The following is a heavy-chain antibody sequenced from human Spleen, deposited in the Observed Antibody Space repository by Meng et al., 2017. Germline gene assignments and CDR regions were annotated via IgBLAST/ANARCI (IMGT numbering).Heavy chain of an antibody. D-gene: IGHD6-19*01. CDR1: GFTFTDAW. CDR3: EPPIPIPVAVGY. V-gene: IGHV3-15*01. CDR2: IKSKTDGGTP. J-gene: IGHJ4*02. Sequence: GGSLRLSCAASGFTFTDAWMTWVRQAPGKGLEWVGRIKSKTDGGTPDYAAPVKGRFTISRDDSENMLYLQMSSLKSEDTAVYYCEPPIPIPVAVGYWGQGTLVTVSS.